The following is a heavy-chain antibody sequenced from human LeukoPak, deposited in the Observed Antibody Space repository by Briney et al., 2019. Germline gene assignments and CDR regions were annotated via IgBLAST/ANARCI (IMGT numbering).Heavy chain of an antibody. J-gene: IGHJ1*01. V-gene: IGHV1-8*01. Sequence: GASVKVSCKASGYTFSSYDINWVRQDTGQGLEWVGWMNPNSGNTGYAQKFQGRLNMTRNTSIDTAYMELSSLRSDDTAVYYCARRVGSGWPVQHWGQGTLVTVSS. CDR2: MNPNSGNT. D-gene: IGHD6-19*01. CDR3: ARRVGSGWPVQH. CDR1: GYTFSSYD.